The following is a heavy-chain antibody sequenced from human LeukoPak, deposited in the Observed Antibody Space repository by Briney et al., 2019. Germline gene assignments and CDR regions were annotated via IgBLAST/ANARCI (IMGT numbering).Heavy chain of an antibody. J-gene: IGHJ3*02. V-gene: IGHV4-34*01. Sequence: PSETLSLTCAVYGGSFSGYYWSWIRQPPGKGLEWIGEINHSGSTNYNPSLKSRVTISVDTSKNQFSLKLSSVTAADTAVYYCARGRYYDSSGYAFDIWGQGTMVTVSS. CDR3: ARGRYYDSSGYAFDI. D-gene: IGHD3-22*01. CDR2: INHSGST. CDR1: GGSFSGYY.